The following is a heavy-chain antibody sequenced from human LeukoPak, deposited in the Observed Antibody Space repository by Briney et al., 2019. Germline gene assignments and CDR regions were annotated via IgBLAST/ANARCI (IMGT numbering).Heavy chain of an antibody. J-gene: IGHJ5*02. V-gene: IGHV4-34*01. CDR2: INHSGST. CDR1: GGSFSGYY. CDR3: ARGVRSSSEWFDP. Sequence: PSETLSLTCAVYGGSFSGYYWSWIRQPPGKGLEWIGEINHSGSTNYNPSLKSRVTIPVDTSKNQFSLKLSSVTAADTAVYYCARGVRSSSEWFDPWGQGTLVTVSS. D-gene: IGHD6-6*01.